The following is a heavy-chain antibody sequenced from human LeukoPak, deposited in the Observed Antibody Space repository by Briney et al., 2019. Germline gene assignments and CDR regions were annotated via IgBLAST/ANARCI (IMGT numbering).Heavy chain of an antibody. CDR1: VVTFSSYS. D-gene: IGHD2-2*01. CDR2: IISRIGYI. CDR3: ARDPTPSTQYCSRTSCFYVDY. J-gene: IGHJ4*02. Sequence: GGAPRLSCAPSVVTFSSYSMNCGRQGPGKGLEWGSYIISRIGYITYDISVKGRFTTFRDNAKNSLYLQMNSMRAEDTAVYYCARDPTPSTQYCSRTSCFYVDYWGQGTLVTVSS. V-gene: IGHV3-21*05.